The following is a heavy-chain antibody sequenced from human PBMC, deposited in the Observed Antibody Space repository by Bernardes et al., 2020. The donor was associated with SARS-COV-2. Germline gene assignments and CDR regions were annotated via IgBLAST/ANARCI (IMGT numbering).Heavy chain of an antibody. CDR1: GGSISNYY. Sequence: SETLYLTCTVSGGSISNYYWSWIRQPPGKGLEWIAYIHYSGSTSYSPSLKSRVTISVDTSKNQFSLKLSSVTAADTAVYYCAREWSSFDYWGQGALVTVSS. D-gene: IGHD1-26*01. V-gene: IGHV4-59*01. CDR3: AREWSSFDY. CDR2: IHYSGST. J-gene: IGHJ4*02.